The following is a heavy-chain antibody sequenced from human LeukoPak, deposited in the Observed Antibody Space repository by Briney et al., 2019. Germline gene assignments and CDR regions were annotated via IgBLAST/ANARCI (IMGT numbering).Heavy chain of an antibody. V-gene: IGHV3-23*01. J-gene: IGHJ4*02. CDR2: ISGSGGST. CDR1: GFTFSSYA. Sequence: GSLRLSCAASGFTFSSYAMSWVRQAPGKGLEWVSAISGSGGSTYYADSVKGRFTISRDNSKNTLYLQMNSLRAEDTAVYYCAKGRDYYDSSGYEDWGQGTLVTVSS. D-gene: IGHD3-22*01. CDR3: AKGRDYYDSSGYED.